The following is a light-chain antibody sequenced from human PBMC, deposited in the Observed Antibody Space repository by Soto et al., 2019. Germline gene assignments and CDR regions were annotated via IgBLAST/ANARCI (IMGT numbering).Light chain of an antibody. J-gene: IGKJ4*01. Sequence: ETVLTQSPATLSLSPGERATLSCRASQSVGSYLAWYQQKPGQAPRLLIYDASTRATGIPARVRCSGSGTNFTLTISSLETELFAFYYCQQGSNWPPWLILGGGTKV. CDR3: QQGSNWPPWLI. CDR1: QSVGSY. CDR2: DAS. V-gene: IGKV3-11*01.